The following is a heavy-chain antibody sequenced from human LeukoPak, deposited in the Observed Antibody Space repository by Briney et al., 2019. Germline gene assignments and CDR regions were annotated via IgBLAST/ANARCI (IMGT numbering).Heavy chain of an antibody. CDR2: ISYDGSNK. J-gene: IGHJ6*04. D-gene: IGHD6-19*01. V-gene: IGHV3-30*04. CDR3: ATSTLAVAGVRYYYYGMDV. CDR1: GFTFSSYA. Sequence: GRSLRLSCAASGFTFSSYAMHWVRQAPGKGLEWVAVISYDGSNKYYADSVKGRFTISRDNSKNTLYLQMNSLRADDTAVYYCATSTLAVAGVRYYYYGMDVWGKGTTVTVSS.